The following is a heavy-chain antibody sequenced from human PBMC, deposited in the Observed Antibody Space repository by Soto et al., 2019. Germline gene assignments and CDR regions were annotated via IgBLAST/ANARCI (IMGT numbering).Heavy chain of an antibody. D-gene: IGHD6-13*01. CDR1: GFTFSSYA. J-gene: IGHJ1*01. CDR3: AKFRKASSSWYIAAEYFQH. Sequence: GGSLRLSCAASGFTFSSYAMHWVRQAPGKGLEWVSAISGSGGSTYYADSVKGRFTISRDNSKNTLYLQMNSLRAEDTAVYYCAKFRKASSSWYIAAEYFQHWGQGTLVTVSS. CDR2: ISGSGGST. V-gene: IGHV3-23*01.